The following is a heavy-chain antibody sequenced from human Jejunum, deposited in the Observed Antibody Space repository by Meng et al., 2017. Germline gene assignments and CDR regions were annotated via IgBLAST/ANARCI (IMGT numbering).Heavy chain of an antibody. Sequence: GESLKISCVASAFTFSHYGMHWVRQAPGKGLEWVAAIQNDGSMKYYIDSVKGRFTISRDDSKSTLYLQMNSLRLDDTALYFCARDSCFIPSYFDCWGQGTLVTVSS. D-gene: IGHD3-16*02. CDR2: IQNDGSMK. J-gene: IGHJ4*02. V-gene: IGHV3-33*01. CDR3: ARDSCFIPSYFDC. CDR1: AFTFSHYG.